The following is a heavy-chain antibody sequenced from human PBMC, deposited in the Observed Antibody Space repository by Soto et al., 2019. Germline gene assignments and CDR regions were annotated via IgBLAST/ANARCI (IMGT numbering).Heavy chain of an antibody. J-gene: IGHJ4*02. D-gene: IGHD2-15*01. CDR3: ARALGYCSGGTCYSYYFDY. CDR1: GFTFSSYG. V-gene: IGHV3-33*01. Sequence: GGSLRLSCAASGFTFSSYGMHWVRQAPGKGLEWVAVIWYDGTNKYYADSVKGRFTISRDNSKDTLYLQMNSLRAEDTAVYYCARALGYCSGGTCYSYYFDYWGQGTLVTVSS. CDR2: IWYDGTNK.